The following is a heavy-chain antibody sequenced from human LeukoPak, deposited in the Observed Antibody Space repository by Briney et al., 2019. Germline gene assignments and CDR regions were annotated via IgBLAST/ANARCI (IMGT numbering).Heavy chain of an antibody. CDR1: GFSMSVYW. Sequence: GGSLRLSCEASGFSMSVYWMSWVRQAPGKGLEWVGNIKQDGSERNYVDSVKGRFTISRDNAKKSLYLQMNSQRAEDTAVYYCAKDWGAYYHFFDYWGQGTLVTVSS. CDR2: IKQDGSER. J-gene: IGHJ4*02. CDR3: AKDWGAYYHFFDY. V-gene: IGHV3-7*01. D-gene: IGHD3-22*01.